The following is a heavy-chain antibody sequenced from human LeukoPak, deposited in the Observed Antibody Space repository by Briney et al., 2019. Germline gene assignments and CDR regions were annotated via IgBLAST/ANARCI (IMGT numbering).Heavy chain of an antibody. J-gene: IGHJ3*02. CDR2: IKHDGSEK. V-gene: IGHV3-7*01. CDR3: ARYCSSSRCHDAFDI. CDR1: GFTFSSFA. Sequence: AGGSLRLSCAASGFTFSSFAMTWVRQAPGKGLEWVANIKHDGSEKDYVDSLKGRFTISRDNAKNSLYLEMNSLRAEDTAVYHCARYCSSSRCHDAFDIWGQGTMVTVSS. D-gene: IGHD2-2*01.